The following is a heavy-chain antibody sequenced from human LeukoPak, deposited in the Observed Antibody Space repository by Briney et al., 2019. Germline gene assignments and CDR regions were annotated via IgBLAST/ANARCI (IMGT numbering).Heavy chain of an antibody. CDR3: ARGIIGYYFDY. CDR2: ISAYGNT. D-gene: IGHD2-15*01. CDR1: GYTFTIYG. V-gene: IGHV1-18*01. J-gene: IGHJ4*02. Sequence: ASVKVSCKTSGYTFTIYGISWVRQAPGQGLEWMGLISAYGNTNYAQNLQGRVTMTTDTSTSTAYMELRSLRSDDTAVYYCARGIIGYYFDYWGQGALVTVSS.